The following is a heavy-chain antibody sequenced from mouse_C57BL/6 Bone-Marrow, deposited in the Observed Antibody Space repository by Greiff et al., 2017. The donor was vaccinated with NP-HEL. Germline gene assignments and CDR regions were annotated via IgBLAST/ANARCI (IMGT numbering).Heavy chain of an antibody. V-gene: IGHV5-6*01. CDR3: ARHTRIYYYGSSQYYFDY. CDR2: ISSGGSYT. J-gene: IGHJ2*01. CDR1: GFTFSSYG. D-gene: IGHD1-1*01. Sequence: EVMLVESGGDLVKPGGSLKLSCAASGFTFSSYGMSWVRQTPDKRLEWVATISSGGSYTYYPDSVKGRFTISRDNAKNTLYLQMSSLKSEDTAMYYCARHTRIYYYGSSQYYFDYWGQGTTLTVSS.